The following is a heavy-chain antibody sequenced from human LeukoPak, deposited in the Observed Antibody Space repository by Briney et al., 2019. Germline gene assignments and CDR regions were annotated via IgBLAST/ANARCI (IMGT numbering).Heavy chain of an antibody. Sequence: PGGSLRLSCAAGGFSFSSYSMNWVRQAPGKRLEWIAYISSYTITYYADFVKGRFTISRDNAKKLLDLQMNSLRAEDTAVYYCARSGHSNGWYYFDYWGLGALVTVSS. CDR2: ISSYTIT. V-gene: IGHV3-48*01. D-gene: IGHD6-19*01. CDR1: GFSFSSYS. J-gene: IGHJ4*02. CDR3: ARSGHSNGWYYFDY.